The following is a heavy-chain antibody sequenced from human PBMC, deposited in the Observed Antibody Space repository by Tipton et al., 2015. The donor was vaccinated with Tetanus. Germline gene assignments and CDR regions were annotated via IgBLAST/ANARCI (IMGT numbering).Heavy chain of an antibody. CDR1: GFTFSDYY. Sequence: LSCAASGFTFSDYYMSWLRQAPGKGLEWISYITDSGSVAFYSDSVKGRFTISRDNAQNSLYLQMNSLRAEDTAVYYCARDSNWGSFDYWGQGTLVTVSS. CDR2: ITDSGSVA. D-gene: IGHD7-27*01. J-gene: IGHJ4*02. V-gene: IGHV3-11*04. CDR3: ARDSNWGSFDY.